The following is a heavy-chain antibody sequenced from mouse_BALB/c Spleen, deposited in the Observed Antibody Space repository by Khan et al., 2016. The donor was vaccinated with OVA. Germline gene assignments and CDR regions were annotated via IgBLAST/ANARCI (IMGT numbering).Heavy chain of an antibody. D-gene: IGHD2-4*01. Sequence: QVQLKESGPGLVQPSQSLSITCTVSGFSLTSYGVHWVRQSPGKGLEWLGVIWSGGSTDYSAAFISRLSITKDNSKSQVFFKMNSLQANDTAIYYCAINYDYDEGLAYWGQGTLVTVSA. CDR2: IWSGGST. V-gene: IGHV2-2*02. J-gene: IGHJ3*01. CDR3: AINYDYDEGLAY. CDR1: GFSLTSYG.